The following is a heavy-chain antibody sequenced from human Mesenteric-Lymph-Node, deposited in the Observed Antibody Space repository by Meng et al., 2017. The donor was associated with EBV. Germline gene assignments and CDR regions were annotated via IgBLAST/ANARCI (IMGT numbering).Heavy chain of an antibody. D-gene: IGHD5-12*01. V-gene: IGHV4-61*01. Sequence: QGELQDSGTGLVKPSESLSFTCTVSGDSVSSGSKYWSWIRQSSGKGLEWIGYMYYSGITKYNPSFKSRVTISVDTSKNQFSLKFSSVTAAATAVYYCARDLGYSGYYPAYWGQGTLVTVSS. J-gene: IGHJ4*02. CDR2: MYYSGIT. CDR1: GDSVSSGSKY. CDR3: ARDLGYSGYYPAY.